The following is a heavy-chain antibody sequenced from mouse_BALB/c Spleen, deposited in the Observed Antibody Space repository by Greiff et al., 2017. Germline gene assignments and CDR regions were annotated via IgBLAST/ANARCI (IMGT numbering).Heavy chain of an antibody. Sequence: QVQLQQSGAELVRPGSSVKISCKASGYAFSSYWMNWVKQRPGQGLEWIGQIYPGDGDTNYNGKFKGKATLTADKSSSTAYMQLSSLTSEDSAVYFCARKWGLYAMDYWGQVTSVTVSS. J-gene: IGHJ4*01. V-gene: IGHV1-80*01. CDR1: GYAFSSYW. CDR2: IYPGDGDT. CDR3: ARKWGLYAMDY.